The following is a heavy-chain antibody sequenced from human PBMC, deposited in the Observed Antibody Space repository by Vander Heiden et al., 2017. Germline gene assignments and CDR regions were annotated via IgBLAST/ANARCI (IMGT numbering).Heavy chain of an antibody. V-gene: IGHV3-13*01. Sequence: EVQLVESGGGLAQPGGPLRLSCAASGLTFSSYDMHWVRQATGKGLEWVSAIGTAGDTYYPGSVKGRFTISRENAKNSLYLQMNSLRAGDTAVYYCARSPTHHYYYYGMDVWGQGTTVTVSS. CDR2: IGTAGDT. J-gene: IGHJ6*02. CDR3: ARSPTHHYYYYGMDV. CDR1: GLTFSSYD.